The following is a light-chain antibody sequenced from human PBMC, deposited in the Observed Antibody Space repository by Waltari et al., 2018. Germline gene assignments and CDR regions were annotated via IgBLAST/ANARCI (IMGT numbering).Light chain of an antibody. V-gene: IGKV1-5*03. CDR3: QQYNTYPLT. Sequence: DIQMTQSPSTLSASVGDRVTITCRASQSISSLLVWYQQKPGNAPKLLIYKASSLESGVPSRFSGSGSGTEFTLTISSLQPDDFATYYCQQYNTYPLTFGGGTKVEIK. CDR2: KAS. J-gene: IGKJ4*01. CDR1: QSISSL.